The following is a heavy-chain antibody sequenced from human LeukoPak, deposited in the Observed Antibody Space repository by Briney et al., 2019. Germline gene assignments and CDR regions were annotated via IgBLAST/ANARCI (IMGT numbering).Heavy chain of an antibody. CDR3: ARGPVMDDGLTGISYYFGLDV. Sequence: SETLSLTCAVYGGSFTDYYWSWIRHLPGKGLEWVGEIHHRAGANYNASLGGRVTIFADTSKNQFSLHLTSVTAADTATFYCARGPVMDDGLTGISYYFGLDVWGHGTTVTVFS. J-gene: IGHJ6*02. D-gene: IGHD2-21*02. CDR2: IHHRAGA. CDR1: GGSFTDYY. V-gene: IGHV4-34*01.